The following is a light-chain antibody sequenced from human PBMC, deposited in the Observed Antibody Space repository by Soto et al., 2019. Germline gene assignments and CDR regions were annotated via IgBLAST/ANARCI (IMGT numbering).Light chain of an antibody. CDR2: AAS. Sequence: AIRMTQSPSSFSASTGDRVTITCRASQGISSYLAWYQQKPGKAPKLLIYAASTLQSGVPSRFSGSGSGTDFTLTLSCLQSEDFATYYCQRYYSYPHTFGQGTKVEIK. CDR3: QRYYSYPHT. V-gene: IGKV1-8*01. CDR1: QGISSY. J-gene: IGKJ1*01.